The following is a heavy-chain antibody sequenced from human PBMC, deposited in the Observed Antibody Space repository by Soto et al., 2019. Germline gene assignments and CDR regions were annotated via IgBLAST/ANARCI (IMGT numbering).Heavy chain of an antibody. Sequence: QVQLVQSGPELKKPGASVKVSCKASGYTFRNYGINWVRQAPGQGLEWMGWISAYNGDTNYAPKFQGRVTMATDTPTSTAYMELRSLKSDDTAVYYCARDGRQFVPNSDNCDIWGQGTTVTFSS. CDR2: ISAYNGDT. CDR3: ARDGRQFVPNSDNCDI. D-gene: IGHD6-6*01. J-gene: IGHJ3*02. V-gene: IGHV1-18*01. CDR1: GYTFRNYG.